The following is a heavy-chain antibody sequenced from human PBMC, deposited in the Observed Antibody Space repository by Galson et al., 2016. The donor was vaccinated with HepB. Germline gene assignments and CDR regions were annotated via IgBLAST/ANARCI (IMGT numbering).Heavy chain of an antibody. CDR1: GFTFSSYG. V-gene: IGHV3-33*01. CDR3: ARAGSSWYFDY. Sequence: SLRLSCAASGFTFSSYGMHWVRQAPGRGLEWVAVIWYDGSNKYYADSVKGRFTISRDNSKNTLYLQMSSLRAEDTAVYYCARAGSSWYFDYWGQGTLVTVSS. CDR2: IWYDGSNK. D-gene: IGHD6-13*01. J-gene: IGHJ4*02.